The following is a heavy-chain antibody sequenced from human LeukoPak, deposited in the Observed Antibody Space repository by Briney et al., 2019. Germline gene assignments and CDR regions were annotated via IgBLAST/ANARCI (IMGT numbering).Heavy chain of an antibody. CDR1: GFSLSTSGMC. D-gene: IGHD3-22*01. J-gene: IGHJ4*02. CDR2: IDWDDDK. Sequence: SGPTLVDPTQTLTLTCTFSGFSLSTSGMCVSWIRQPPGKALEWLARIDWDDDKYYSTSLKTRLTISKDTSKNQVVLTMTNMDPVDTATYYCARILYYYDSSGYLIDYWGQGTLVTVSS. V-gene: IGHV2-70*11. CDR3: ARILYYYDSSGYLIDY.